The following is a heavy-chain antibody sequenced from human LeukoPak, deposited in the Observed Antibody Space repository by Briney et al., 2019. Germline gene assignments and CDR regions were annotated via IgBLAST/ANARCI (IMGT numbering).Heavy chain of an antibody. CDR1: GGSISSYY. D-gene: IGHD4-17*01. J-gene: IGHJ6*03. CDR2: IYTSGST. V-gene: IGHV4-4*07. Sequence: PSETLSLTCTVSGGSISSYYWSWIRQPAGKGLEWIGRIYTSGSTNYNPSLKSRVTISVDKSKNQFSLKLSSVTAADTAVYYCARHLKGGEATLYYMDVWGKGTTVTVSS. CDR3: ARHLKGGEATLYYMDV.